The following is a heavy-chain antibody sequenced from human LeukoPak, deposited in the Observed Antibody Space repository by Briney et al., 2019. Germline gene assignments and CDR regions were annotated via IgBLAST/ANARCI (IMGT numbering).Heavy chain of an antibody. V-gene: IGHV1-2*06. CDR3: ARDQDGSGSYLAVYYYYGMDV. D-gene: IGHD3-10*01. Sequence: ASVKVSCKASGYTFTGYYMHWVRQAPGQGLEWMGRINPNSGGTNYAQKFQGRVTVTRDTSISTAYMELSRLRSDDTAVYYCARDQDGSGSYLAVYYYYGMDVWGQGTTVTVSS. CDR2: INPNSGGT. J-gene: IGHJ6*02. CDR1: GYTFTGYY.